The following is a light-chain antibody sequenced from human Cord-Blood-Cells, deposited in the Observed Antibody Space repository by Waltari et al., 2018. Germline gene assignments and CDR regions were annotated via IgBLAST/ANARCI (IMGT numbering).Light chain of an antibody. CDR1: SGSIASNH. J-gene: IGLJ3*02. Sequence: NFMLPQPHSVSESPGKTVTISCTRSSGSIASNHVHWYQQRPGSSTTTVIYEDNQRPSGVPDRFSGSIDSSSNSASLTISGLKTEDEADYSCQSYDSSNPHWVFGGGTKLTVL. CDR3: QSYDSSNPHWV. CDR2: EDN. V-gene: IGLV6-57*01.